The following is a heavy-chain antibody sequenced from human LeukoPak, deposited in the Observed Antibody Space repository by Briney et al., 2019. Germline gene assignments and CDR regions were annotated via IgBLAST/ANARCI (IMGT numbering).Heavy chain of an antibody. Sequence: SETLSLTCTVSGGSISSYYWSWIRQPPGKGLEWIGYIYYSGSTYYNPSLKSRVTISVDMSKNQFSLKLSSVTAADTAVYYCARDSSGYGFIDYWGQGTLVTVSS. V-gene: IGHV4-30-4*01. CDR2: IYYSGST. CDR3: ARDSSGYGFIDY. D-gene: IGHD3-22*01. J-gene: IGHJ4*02. CDR1: GGSISSYY.